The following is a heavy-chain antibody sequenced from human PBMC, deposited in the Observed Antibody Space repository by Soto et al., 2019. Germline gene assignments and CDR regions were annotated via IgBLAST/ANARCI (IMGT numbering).Heavy chain of an antibody. D-gene: IGHD6-13*01. CDR2: ISYDGSNK. CDR1: GFTFSSYG. J-gene: IGHJ4*02. CDR3: AKDSPPAAGSLPDY. V-gene: IGHV3-30*18. Sequence: PGGSLRLSCAASGFTFSSYGMHWVRQAPGKGLEWVAVISYDGSNKYYADSVKGRFTISRDNSKNTLYLQMNSLRAEDTAVYYCAKDSPPAAGSLPDYWGQGTLVTVSS.